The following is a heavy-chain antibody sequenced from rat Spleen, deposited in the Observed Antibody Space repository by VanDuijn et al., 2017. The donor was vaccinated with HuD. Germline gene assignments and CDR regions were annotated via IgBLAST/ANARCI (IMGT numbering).Heavy chain of an antibody. CDR3: ASRPILRAPFDY. V-gene: IGHV5S10*01. J-gene: IGHJ2*01. D-gene: IGHD1-6*01. Sequence: EVQLVESGGGLAQPGRSLKLSCAASGFTFRDYYMAWVRQAPKKGLDWVATIIYDGTRTHYRDSVKGRFNISRDNVKSILYLQMDSLRSEDTATYYCASRPILRAPFDYWGQGVMVTVSS. CDR2: IIYDGTRT. CDR1: GFTFRDYY.